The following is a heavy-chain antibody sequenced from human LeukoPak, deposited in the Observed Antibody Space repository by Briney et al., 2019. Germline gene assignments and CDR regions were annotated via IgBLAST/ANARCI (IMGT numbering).Heavy chain of an antibody. J-gene: IGHJ4*02. Sequence: GGSLRLSCAASGFTFSSYSMNWVRQAPGKGLEWVSSISSSSSYIYYADSVKGRFTIPRDNAKNSLYLQMNSLRAEDTAVYYCARDYSGWGRDFDYWGQGTLVTVSS. CDR3: ARDYSGWGRDFDY. D-gene: IGHD6-19*01. CDR1: GFTFSSYS. CDR2: ISSSSSYI. V-gene: IGHV3-21*01.